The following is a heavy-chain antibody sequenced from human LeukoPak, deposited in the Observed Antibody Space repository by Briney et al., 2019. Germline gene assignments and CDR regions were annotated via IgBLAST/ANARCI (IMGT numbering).Heavy chain of an antibody. J-gene: IGHJ4*02. D-gene: IGHD1-1*01. CDR1: GFTFSSYG. CDR2: IRYDGSNK. CDR3: AKAPPVWNWNHFDY. V-gene: IGHV3-30*02. Sequence: GGSLRLSCAASGFTFSSYGMHWVRQAPGKGLEWVAFIRYDGSNKYYADSVKSRFTISRDNSKNTLYLQMNSLRAEDTAVYYCAKAPPVWNWNHFDYWGQGTLVTVSS.